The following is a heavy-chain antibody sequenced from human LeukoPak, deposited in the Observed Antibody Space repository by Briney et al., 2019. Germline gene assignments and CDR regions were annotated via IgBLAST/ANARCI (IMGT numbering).Heavy chain of an antibody. CDR1: GFTFSTYA. V-gene: IGHV3-23*01. D-gene: IGHD3-9*01. CDR3: AKGMIDILTGYYILNNLDY. J-gene: IGHJ4*02. CDR2: ITGSGSAT. Sequence: PGGSLRLSCAASGFTFSTYAVTWVRQAPGKGLEWVSSITGSGSATYYADSVKGRFTISRDNSKETLYLQMNSLRADDTALYYCAKGMIDILTGYYILNNLDYRGQGTLVTVSS.